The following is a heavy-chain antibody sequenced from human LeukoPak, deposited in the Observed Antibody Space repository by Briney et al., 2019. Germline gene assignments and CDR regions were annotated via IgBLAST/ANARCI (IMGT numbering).Heavy chain of an antibody. CDR2: ISSGGEST. Sequence: GGSLRLSCAASGFTFSSYAMNWVRQAPGKGLEWVSAISSGGESTYNADSVKGRFIISRDNSKNTLYLQMNTLRAEDTAVYYCAKGEGGSCSSSSCSTYFGYWGQGTLVTVSS. CDR1: GFTFSSYA. J-gene: IGHJ4*02. V-gene: IGHV3-23*01. D-gene: IGHD2-15*01. CDR3: AKGEGGSCSSSSCSTYFGY.